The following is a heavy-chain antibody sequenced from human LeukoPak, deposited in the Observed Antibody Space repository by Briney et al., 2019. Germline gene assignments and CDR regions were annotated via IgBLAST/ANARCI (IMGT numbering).Heavy chain of an antibody. V-gene: IGHV4-34*01. CDR1: GESFSGDF. D-gene: IGHD3-22*01. Sequence: PSETLSLTCGVYGESFSGDFWTWLRQAPGKGLEWIEEINHSGRTNYSPSLTSRVTISVDTSMNQFSLQLRSVTAADTAVYYCARGQYDSGGYHYGIRAFYFDYWGQGILVTVSS. CDR3: ARGQYDSGGYHYGIRAFYFDY. CDR2: INHSGRT. J-gene: IGHJ4*02.